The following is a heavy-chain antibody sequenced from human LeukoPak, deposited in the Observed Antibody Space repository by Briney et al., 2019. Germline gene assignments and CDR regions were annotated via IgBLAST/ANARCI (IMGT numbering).Heavy chain of an antibody. Sequence: GGSLRLSCTASGFSFSNYTMHWVRQAPGKGLEWVAVISYDGSNEYYADSVKGRFAISRDNSKNTLYLQMNSLRAEDTAVYYCAREATVTSGGYYFDYWGQGTLVTVSS. CDR2: ISYDGSNE. CDR1: GFSFSNYT. J-gene: IGHJ4*02. CDR3: AREATVTSGGYYFDY. V-gene: IGHV3-30*09. D-gene: IGHD4-17*01.